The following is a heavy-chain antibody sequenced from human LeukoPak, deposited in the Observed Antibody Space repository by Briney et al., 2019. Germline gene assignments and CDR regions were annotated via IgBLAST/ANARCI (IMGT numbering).Heavy chain of an antibody. Sequence: GGSLRLSCAASGFTFSSYGMHWVRQAPGKGLEWVAVISYDGSNKYYADSVKGRFTISRDDSKNTLYLQMNSLRAEDTAVYYCVKGGLYRGSGSYYADYWGQGTLVTVSS. V-gene: IGHV3-30*18. CDR2: ISYDGSNK. CDR3: VKGGLYRGSGSYYADY. J-gene: IGHJ4*02. CDR1: GFTFSSYG. D-gene: IGHD3-10*01.